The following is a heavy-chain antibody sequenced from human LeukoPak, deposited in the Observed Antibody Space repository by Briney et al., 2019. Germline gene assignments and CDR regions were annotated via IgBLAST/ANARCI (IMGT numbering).Heavy chain of an antibody. V-gene: IGHV3-30*04. Sequence: PGGSLRLACGASGFTFGSYDFHWVRQAPGKGLEWVAVISYDGSEKYYADSVKGRFTVSRDNSKNTLYLEVNRLRAEDTAIYYCAREFSSYYFDYWGQGTPVTVSS. CDR3: AREFSSYYFDY. J-gene: IGHJ4*02. CDR2: ISYDGSEK. CDR1: GFTFGSYD.